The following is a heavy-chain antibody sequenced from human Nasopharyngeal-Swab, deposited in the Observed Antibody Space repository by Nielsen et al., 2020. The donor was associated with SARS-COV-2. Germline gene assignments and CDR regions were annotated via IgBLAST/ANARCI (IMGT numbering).Heavy chain of an antibody. V-gene: IGHV3-30-3*01. CDR1: GFTLSSYA. D-gene: IGHD2-21*02. CDR3: VRDSRKYCRNIDCYMGNWFDP. Sequence: GGSLRLSCAASGFTLSSYAMHWVRQAPGKGLEWVAVISHDETNKDYADSVKGRFSVSRDNSKNTVYLQVSSLRSEDTAIYYCVRDSRKYCRNIDCYMGNWFDPWGQGTLVTVSS. J-gene: IGHJ5*02. CDR2: ISHDETNK.